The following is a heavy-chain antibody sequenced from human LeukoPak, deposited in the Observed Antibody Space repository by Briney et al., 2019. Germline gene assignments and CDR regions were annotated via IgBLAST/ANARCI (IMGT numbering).Heavy chain of an antibody. CDR2: IYPCDSDT. V-gene: IGHV5-51*01. D-gene: IGHD2-2*01. CDR3: ARGNHCGSTSCALDY. Sequence: GESLQISCEGSGYSFASYWIGWVRQMPGKGLEWMGIIYPCDSDTRYSPSFQGQVTISADKSIATAYLQWSSLKASDTAMYYCARGNHCGSTSCALDYWGQGTLVTVSS. J-gene: IGHJ4*02. CDR1: GYSFASYW.